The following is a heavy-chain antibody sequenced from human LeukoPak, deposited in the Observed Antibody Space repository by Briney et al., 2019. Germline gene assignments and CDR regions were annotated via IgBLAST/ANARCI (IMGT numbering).Heavy chain of an antibody. D-gene: IGHD2-8*01. CDR1: GYTFTSYY. V-gene: IGHV1-2*04. CDR2: INPNSGGT. J-gene: IGHJ4*02. CDR3: ARGYCTNGVCYPVDY. Sequence: GASVKVSCKASGYTFTSYYMHWVRQAPGQGLEWMGWINPNSGGTNYAQKFQGWVTMTRDTSISTAYMELSRLRSDDTAVYYCARGYCTNGVCYPVDYWGQGTLVTVSS.